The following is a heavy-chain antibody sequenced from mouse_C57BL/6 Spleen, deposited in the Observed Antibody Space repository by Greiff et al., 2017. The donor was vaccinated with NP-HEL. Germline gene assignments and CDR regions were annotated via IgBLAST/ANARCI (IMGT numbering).Heavy chain of an antibody. CDR3: ARESKGWYFDV. D-gene: IGHD1-3*01. Sequence: EVQRVESGGGLVKPGGSLKLSCAASGFTFSSYAMSWVRQTPEKRLEWVATISDGGSYTYYPDNVKGRFTISRDNAKNNLYLQMSHLKSEETAMYYCARESKGWYFDVWGTGTTVTVSS. J-gene: IGHJ1*03. CDR2: ISDGGSYT. CDR1: GFTFSSYA. V-gene: IGHV5-4*01.